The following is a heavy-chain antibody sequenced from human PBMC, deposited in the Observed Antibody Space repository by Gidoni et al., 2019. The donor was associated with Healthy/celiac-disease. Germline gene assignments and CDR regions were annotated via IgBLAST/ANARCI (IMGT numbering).Heavy chain of an antibody. CDR3: AGQMGVYASVWFDP. CDR2: IIPIFGTA. Sequence: QVQLVQSGAEVTKPGSSVKVSCKASGGTFSSYAISWVRQAPGQGLEWMGGIIPIFGTANYAQKFQGRVTITADESTSTAYMELSSLRAEDTAVDYCAGQMGVYASVWFDPWGQGTLVTVSS. V-gene: IGHV1-69*01. CDR1: GGTFSSYA. D-gene: IGHD2-8*02. J-gene: IGHJ5*02.